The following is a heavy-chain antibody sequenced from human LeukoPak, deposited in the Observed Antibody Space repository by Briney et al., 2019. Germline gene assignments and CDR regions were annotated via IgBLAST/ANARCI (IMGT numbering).Heavy chain of an antibody. CDR2: IYPGGSET. D-gene: IGHD3-16*01. CDR1: SYNFRNYW. V-gene: IGHV5-51*01. CDR3: ARRNYYDVWFDP. Sequence: GESLKISCKASSYNFRNYWIGWVRQMPGKGLEWMGIIYPGGSETQYMPSFEGQVTISVDESTSTVYLQWSTLKASDTAMYYCARRNYYDVWFDPWGQGTLVTVSS. J-gene: IGHJ5*02.